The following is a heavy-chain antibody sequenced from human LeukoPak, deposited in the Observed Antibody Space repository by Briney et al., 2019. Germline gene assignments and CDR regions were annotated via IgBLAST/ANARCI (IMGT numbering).Heavy chain of an antibody. CDR1: GFTFSSYA. Sequence: PGRSLRLSCAASGFTFSSYAMHWVRQAPGKGLEWVAVISYDGSNKYYADSVKGRFTISRDNSKNRLYLQMNSLRAEDTAFYFCAKDVETIIPYYFDYWGQGTQVTVSS. V-gene: IGHV3-30-3*01. D-gene: IGHD3-10*01. CDR3: AKDVETIIPYYFDY. J-gene: IGHJ4*02. CDR2: ISYDGSNK.